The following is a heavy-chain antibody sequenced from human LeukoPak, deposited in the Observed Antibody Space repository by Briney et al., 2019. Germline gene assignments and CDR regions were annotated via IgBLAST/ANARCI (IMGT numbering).Heavy chain of an antibody. Sequence: GAAVKVSCKASGYTFTSYDINWVRQATGQGLAWMGWMNPNSGNTGYAQKFQGRVTMTRNTSISTAYMELSSLRSEDTAVYYCARVTYYYDSSGYYSLRYWGQGTLVTVSS. CDR2: MNPNSGNT. CDR1: GYTFTSYD. V-gene: IGHV1-8*01. J-gene: IGHJ4*02. CDR3: ARVTYYYDSSGYYSLRY. D-gene: IGHD3-22*01.